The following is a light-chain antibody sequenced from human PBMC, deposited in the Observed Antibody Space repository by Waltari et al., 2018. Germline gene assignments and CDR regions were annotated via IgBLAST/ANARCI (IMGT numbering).Light chain of an antibody. CDR3: QASDSRTAV. CDR2: QDN. V-gene: IGLV3-1*01. CDR1: KLGEKY. Sequence: SYELTQSPSVSVSLGQTASITCAGDKLGEKYVSGYKQKPGRSPVLVIYQDNRWPSGIPGRFSGSNSGNTATLTISGTQAMDEADYYCQASDSRTAVFGGGTKLTVL. J-gene: IGLJ2*01.